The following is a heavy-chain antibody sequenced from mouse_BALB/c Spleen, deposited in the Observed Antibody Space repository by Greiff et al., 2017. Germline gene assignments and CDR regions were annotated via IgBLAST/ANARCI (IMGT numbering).Heavy chain of an antibody. CDR2: ISDGGSYT. CDR3: ARGSYYRYDDWFAY. Sequence: DVMLVESGGGLVKPGGSLKLSCAASGFTFSDYYMYWVRQTPEKRLEWVATISDGGSYTYYPDSVKGRFTISRDNAKNNLYLQMSSLKSEDTAMYYCARGSYYRYDDWFAYWGQGTLVTVSA. CDR1: GFTFSDYY. J-gene: IGHJ3*01. D-gene: IGHD2-14*01. V-gene: IGHV5-4*02.